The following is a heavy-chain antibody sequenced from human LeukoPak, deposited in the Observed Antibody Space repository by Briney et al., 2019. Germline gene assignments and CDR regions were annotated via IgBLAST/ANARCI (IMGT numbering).Heavy chain of an antibody. J-gene: IGHJ5*02. CDR1: GGSFSGYY. D-gene: IGHD3-3*01. Sequence: SETLSLTCAVYGGSFSGYYWSWLRQPPGKGLEWIGEINHSGSTNYNPSLKSRVTISVDTSKNQFSLKLSSVTAADTAVYYCARGGWITIFGVDIKRYNWFDPWGQGTLVTVSS. CDR3: ARGGWITIFGVDIKRYNWFDP. CDR2: INHSGST. V-gene: IGHV4-34*01.